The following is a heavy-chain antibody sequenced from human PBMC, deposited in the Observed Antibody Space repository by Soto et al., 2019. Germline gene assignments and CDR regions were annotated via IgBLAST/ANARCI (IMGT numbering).Heavy chain of an antibody. Sequence: QVQLQQWGAGPLSPLETLSLTCGVSGGSFSGHYWAWIRQSPGKGLEWIGEINDRGSINYNPSLKSRVSISVDTSKNHYSLNLRSVTAADTAVYYCARESHDILTGPPWVWYFDLWGRGTLVTVSS. CDR1: GGSFSGHY. D-gene: IGHD3-9*01. CDR2: INDRGSI. J-gene: IGHJ2*01. V-gene: IGHV4-34*01. CDR3: ARESHDILTGPPWVWYFDL.